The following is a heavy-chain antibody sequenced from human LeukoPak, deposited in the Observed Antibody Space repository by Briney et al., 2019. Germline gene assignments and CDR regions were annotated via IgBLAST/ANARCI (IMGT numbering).Heavy chain of an antibody. D-gene: IGHD6-19*01. CDR3: ATTEAIAVAGGVDY. V-gene: IGHV3-30-3*01. J-gene: IGHJ4*02. CDR1: GFTFSSYA. Sequence: PGGSLRLSCAASGFTFSSYAMHWVRQAPGKGLEWVAVISYDGSNKYYADSVKGRFTISRDNSKNTLYLQMNSLRAEDTAVYYCATTEAIAVAGGVDYWGQGTLVTVSS. CDR2: ISYDGSNK.